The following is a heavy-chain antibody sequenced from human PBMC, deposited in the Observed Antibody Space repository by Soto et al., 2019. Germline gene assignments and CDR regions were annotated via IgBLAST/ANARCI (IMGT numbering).Heavy chain of an antibody. V-gene: IGHV3-23*01. CDR2: ISGSGGST. CDR1: GFTFSSYA. D-gene: IGHD3-3*01. CDR3: AKFQYYDFWSGSVDY. J-gene: IGHJ4*02. Sequence: PGGSLRLSCAASGFTFSSYAMSWVRQAPGKGLEWVSAISGSGGSTYYADSVKGRFTISRDNSKNTLYLQMNSLRAEDTAVYYCAKFQYYDFWSGSVDYWGQGTLVTVSS.